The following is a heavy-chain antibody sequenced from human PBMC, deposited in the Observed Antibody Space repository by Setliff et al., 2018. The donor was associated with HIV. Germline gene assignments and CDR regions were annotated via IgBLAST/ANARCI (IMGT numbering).Heavy chain of an antibody. CDR1: GGSISSYY. V-gene: IGHV4-4*08. Sequence: PSETLSLTCTVSGGSISSYYWSWIRQPPGKGLEWIGRIYSSGRTNYNPSLKSRVTTSVDTPKNQFSLKLNSVTAADTAVYYCAKTIGRYFDIFDNWGQGTLVTVSS. J-gene: IGHJ4*02. D-gene: IGHD3-9*01. CDR2: IYSSGRT. CDR3: AKTIGRYFDIFDN.